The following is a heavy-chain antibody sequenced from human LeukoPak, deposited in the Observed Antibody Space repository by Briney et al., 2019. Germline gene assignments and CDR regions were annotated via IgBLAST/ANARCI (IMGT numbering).Heavy chain of an antibody. CDR1: GFTFDDYA. D-gene: IGHD3-22*01. Sequence: GGSLRLSCAASGFTFDDYAMHWVRQAPGKGLEWVSGISWNSGSIGYADSVKGRFTISRDNAKNSLYLQMNSLRAEDTALYYCAKDYYYDSSGYPVYFDYWGKGTLVTVSS. V-gene: IGHV3-9*01. J-gene: IGHJ4*02. CDR2: ISWNSGSI. CDR3: AKDYYYDSSGYPVYFDY.